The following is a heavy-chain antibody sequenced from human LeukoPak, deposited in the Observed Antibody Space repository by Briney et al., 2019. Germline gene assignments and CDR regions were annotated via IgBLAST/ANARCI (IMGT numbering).Heavy chain of an antibody. J-gene: IGHJ6*03. CDR1: GGTFSSYA. Sequence: ASVKFSCKASGGTFSSYAISWVRQAPGQGLEWMGGINPIFGTANYAQKFQGRVTITADESTSTAYMELSSLRFEDTAVYYCARAECSTTNCHTRIRNYYMDVWGTGTPVTVSS. CDR2: INPIFGTA. CDR3: ARAECSTTNCHTRIRNYYMDV. V-gene: IGHV1-69*13. D-gene: IGHD2-2*01.